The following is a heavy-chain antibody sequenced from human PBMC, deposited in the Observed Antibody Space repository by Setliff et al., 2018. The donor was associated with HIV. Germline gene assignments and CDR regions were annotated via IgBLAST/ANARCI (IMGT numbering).Heavy chain of an antibody. Sequence: GASVKVSCKASKGTFTTYRLTWVRQAPGQGLEWMGRIIPILGTANYAQNFQGRLTITADKSTSTTYMELSSLRSEDTAIYYCARDRVPYSSSPSALDPWGQGTQVTVSS. D-gene: IGHD2-2*01. CDR1: KGTFTTYR. CDR3: ARDRVPYSSSPSALDP. J-gene: IGHJ5*02. CDR2: IIPILGTA. V-gene: IGHV1-69*08.